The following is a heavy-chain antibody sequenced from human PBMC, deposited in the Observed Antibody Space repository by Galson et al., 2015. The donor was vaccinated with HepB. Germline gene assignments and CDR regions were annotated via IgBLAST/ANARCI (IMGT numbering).Heavy chain of an antibody. V-gene: IGHV3-7*01. CDR1: GFTFSRYW. CDR2: IKQDGSLK. Sequence: SLRLSCAASGFTFSRYWMTWVRQAPGKGLEWVANIKQDGSLKYYVDSVKGRFIISRDNAKNSLYLQMNSLRVEDTAVYYCARGWEEVLATAMSDYWGQGTLVTVSS. J-gene: IGHJ4*02. D-gene: IGHD2-8*02. CDR3: ARGWEEVLATAMSDY.